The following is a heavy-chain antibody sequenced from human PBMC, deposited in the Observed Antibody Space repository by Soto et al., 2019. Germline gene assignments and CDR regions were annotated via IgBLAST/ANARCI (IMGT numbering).Heavy chain of an antibody. J-gene: IGHJ5*02. CDR1: GYTFTSYG. D-gene: IGHD2-15*01. V-gene: IGHV1-18*04. CDR3: ARDFYGGNAGS. CDR2: ISSYNGNT. Sequence: GASVKVSCTASGYTFTSYGISWVRQAPGQGLEWMGWISSYNGNTKYAQKLQGRVTMTTDTSTSTAYMELRSLRSDDTAVYYCARDFYGGNAGSWGQGTLVTVSS.